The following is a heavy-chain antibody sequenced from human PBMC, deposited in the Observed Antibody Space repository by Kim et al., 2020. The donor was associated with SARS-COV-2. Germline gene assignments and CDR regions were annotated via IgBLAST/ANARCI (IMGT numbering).Heavy chain of an antibody. CDR1: GGTFSSYA. D-gene: IGHD5-18*01. CDR3: AREGFGTAMATAVFDY. J-gene: IGHJ4*02. Sequence: SVKVSCKASGGTFSSYAISWVRQAPGQGLEWMGGIIPIFGTANYAQKFQGRVTITADESTSTAYMELSSLRSEDTAVYYCAREGFGTAMATAVFDYWGQGTLVTVSS. V-gene: IGHV1-69*13. CDR2: IIPIFGTA.